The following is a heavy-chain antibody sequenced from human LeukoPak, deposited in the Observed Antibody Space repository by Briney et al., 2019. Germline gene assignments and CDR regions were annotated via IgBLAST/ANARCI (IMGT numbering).Heavy chain of an antibody. CDR1: GYTFTSYG. CDR3: ARAPGGGYNYGSYYYGMDV. J-gene: IGHJ6*02. D-gene: IGHD5-18*01. Sequence: ASVKVSCKASGYTFTSYGISWVRQAPGQGLEWMGWISAYNGNTNYAQKLHGRVTMTTDTSTSTAYMELRSLRSDDTAVYYCARAPGGGYNYGSYYYGMDVWGQGTTVTVSS. CDR2: ISAYNGNT. V-gene: IGHV1-18*01.